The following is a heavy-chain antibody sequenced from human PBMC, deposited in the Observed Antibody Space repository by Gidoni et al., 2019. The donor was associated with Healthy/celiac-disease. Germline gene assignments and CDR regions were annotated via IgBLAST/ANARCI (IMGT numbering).Heavy chain of an antibody. CDR1: GGSISSYY. V-gene: IGHV4-4*07. J-gene: IGHJ6*03. CDR3: ARVSTYDFWSGYIGGGYYYYMDV. D-gene: IGHD3-3*01. Sequence: QVQLQESGPGLVKPSETLSLTCTVSGGSISSYYWSWIRQPAGKGLEWIGRIYTSGSTNYNPSLKSRVTMSVDTSKNQFSLKLSSVTAADTAVYYCARVSTYDFWSGYIGGGYYYYMDVWGKGTTVTVSS. CDR2: IYTSGST.